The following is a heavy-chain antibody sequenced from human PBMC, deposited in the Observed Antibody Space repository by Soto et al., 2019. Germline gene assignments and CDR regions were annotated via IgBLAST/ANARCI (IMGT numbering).Heavy chain of an antibody. CDR2: TSGSGGST. J-gene: IGHJ3*01. V-gene: IGHV3-23*01. CDR3: AKDQVDVVATSKDAFDV. CDR1: GFTFSSCA. Sequence: EVQLLASGGGLVQPGGSLRLSCAASGFTFSSCAMTWVRQAPGKGLEWVSATSGSGGSTYYADSVKGRFTISRDNSKNTLYLQMNSLRAEDTAVYYCAKDQVDVVATSKDAFDVWGQGTMVAVSS. D-gene: IGHD5-12*01.